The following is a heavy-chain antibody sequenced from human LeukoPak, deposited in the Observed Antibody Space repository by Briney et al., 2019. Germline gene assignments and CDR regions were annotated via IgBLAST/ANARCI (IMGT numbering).Heavy chain of an antibody. D-gene: IGHD3-10*01. Sequence: TGGSLRLSCAASGFTFSSYSMNWVRQAPGKGLEWVSYISSSGSTIYYADSVKGRFTISRDNAKNSLYLQMNSLRAEDTAVYYCARVNVRHYYYYYMDVWGKGTTVTISS. V-gene: IGHV3-48*04. CDR2: ISSSGSTI. CDR1: GFTFSSYS. J-gene: IGHJ6*03. CDR3: ARVNVRHYYYYYMDV.